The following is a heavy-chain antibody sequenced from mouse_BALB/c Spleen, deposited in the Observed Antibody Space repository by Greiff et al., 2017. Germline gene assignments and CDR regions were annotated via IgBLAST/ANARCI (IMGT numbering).Heavy chain of an antibody. J-gene: IGHJ4*01. Sequence: EVHLVESGGGLVKPGGSLKLSCAASGFTFSSYAMSWVRQTPEKRLEWVASISSGGSTYYPDSVKGRFTISRDNARNILYLQMSSLRSEDTAMYYCARGGGIYYDSYAMDYWGQGTSVTVSS. CDR2: ISSGGST. CDR1: GFTFSSYA. D-gene: IGHD2-4*01. V-gene: IGHV5-6-5*01. CDR3: ARGGGIYYDSYAMDY.